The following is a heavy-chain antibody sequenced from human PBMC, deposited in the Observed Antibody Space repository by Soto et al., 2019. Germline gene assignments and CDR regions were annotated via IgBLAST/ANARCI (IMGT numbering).Heavy chain of an antibody. CDR2: IWYDGSNK. CDR1: GFTFSSYG. D-gene: IGHD3-22*01. J-gene: IGHJ4*02. V-gene: IGHV3-33*01. CDR3: ARVSSSGYYSRDYFDY. Sequence: HPGGSLRLSCAASGFTFSSYGMHWVRQAPGKGLEWVAVIWYDGSNKYYAGSVKGRFTISRDNSKNTLYLQMNSLRAEDTAVYYCARVSSSGYYSRDYFDYWGQGTLVTVSS.